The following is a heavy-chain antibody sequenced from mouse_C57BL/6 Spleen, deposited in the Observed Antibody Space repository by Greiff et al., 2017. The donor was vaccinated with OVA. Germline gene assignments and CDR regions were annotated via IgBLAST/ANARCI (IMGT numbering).Heavy chain of an antibody. J-gene: IGHJ3*01. CDR1: GFTFSSYA. D-gene: IGHD3-2*02. CDR3: ARDDSGPFAY. CDR2: ISDGGSYT. V-gene: IGHV5-4*01. Sequence: EVKLVESGGGLVKPGGSLKLSCAASGFTFSSYAMSWVRQTPEKRLEWVATISDGGSYTYYPDNVKGRFTISRDNAKNNLYLHMSHLKSEDTAMYYCARDDSGPFAYWGQGTLVTVSA.